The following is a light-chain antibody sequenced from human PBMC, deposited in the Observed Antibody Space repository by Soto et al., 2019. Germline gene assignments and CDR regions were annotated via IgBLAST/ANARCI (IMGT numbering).Light chain of an antibody. CDR1: QSVSSSY. CDR2: DAS. Sequence: EIVLTQSPGTRSLSPGERASLSCMASQSVSSSYLAWYQQKPGQAPRLLIYDASSRATGIPDRFSGSGSGTDFTLTISRLEHEEFAVYFCQQYGSSPYTFGQGTKLEIK. J-gene: IGKJ2*01. V-gene: IGKV3-20*01. CDR3: QQYGSSPYT.